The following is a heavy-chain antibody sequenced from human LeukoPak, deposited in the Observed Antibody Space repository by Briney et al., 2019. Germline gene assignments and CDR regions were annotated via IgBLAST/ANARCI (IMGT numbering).Heavy chain of an antibody. CDR2: IYHSGST. CDR3: ATGGRGSSWFGSYDYYYYGMDV. Sequence: SETLSLTCAVSGGSISSGGYSWSWIRQPPGKGLEWIGYIYHSGSTYYNPSLKSRVTISVDTSKNQFSLKLSSVTAADTAVYYCATGGRGSSWFGSYDYYYYGMDVWGQGTTVTVSS. V-gene: IGHV4-30-2*02. CDR1: GGSISSGGYS. J-gene: IGHJ6*02. D-gene: IGHD6-13*01.